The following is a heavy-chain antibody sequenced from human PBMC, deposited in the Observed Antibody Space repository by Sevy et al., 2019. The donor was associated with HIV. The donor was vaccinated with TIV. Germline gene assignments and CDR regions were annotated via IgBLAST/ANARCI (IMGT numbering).Heavy chain of an antibody. Sequence: GGSLRLSCSASGFRFSSYGMTWVRQAPGKGLEWVSSISGTGASTDYADSVKGRFTISTDNSRNTLFLPMNTLRAEDTAVYYCAKDGGVNWDQYYFDSWGQGTLVTVSS. D-gene: IGHD1-26*01. CDR3: AKDGGVNWDQYYFDS. CDR2: ISGTGAST. V-gene: IGHV3-23*01. CDR1: GFRFSSYG. J-gene: IGHJ4*02.